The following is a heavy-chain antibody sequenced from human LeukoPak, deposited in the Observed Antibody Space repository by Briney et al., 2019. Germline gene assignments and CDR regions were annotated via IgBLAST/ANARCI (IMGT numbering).Heavy chain of an antibody. CDR3: AKFDHTAFDY. J-gene: IGHJ4*02. Sequence: GGSLRLSCAASGFTFSSYGMRWVRLAPGKGLEWVAFIRYDGSNKYYADSVKGRFTISRDNSKNTLYLQMNSLKAEDTAVYYYAKFDHTAFDYWGQGTLVTVSS. D-gene: IGHD5-18*01. CDR1: GFTFSSYG. CDR2: IRYDGSNK. V-gene: IGHV3-30*02.